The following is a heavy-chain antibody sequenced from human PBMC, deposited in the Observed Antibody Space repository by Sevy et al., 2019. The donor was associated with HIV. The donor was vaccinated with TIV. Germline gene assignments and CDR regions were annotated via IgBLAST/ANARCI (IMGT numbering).Heavy chain of an antibody. CDR2: ISSSSSYI. CDR1: GFTFSSYS. Sequence: GESLKISCAASGFTFSSYSMNWVRQAPGKGLEWVSSISSSSSYIYYADSVKGRFTISRDNAKNSLYLQMNSLRAEDTAVYYCARGTAKDVRGYYYDSSGCLDYWGQGTLVTVSS. CDR3: ARGTAKDVRGYYYDSSGCLDY. D-gene: IGHD3-22*01. J-gene: IGHJ4*02. V-gene: IGHV3-21*01.